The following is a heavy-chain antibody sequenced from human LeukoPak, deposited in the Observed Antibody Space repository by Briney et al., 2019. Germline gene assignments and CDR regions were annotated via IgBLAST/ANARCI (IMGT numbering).Heavy chain of an antibody. D-gene: IGHD5-18*01. CDR3: AKCGRGYSYGSFFDY. CDR2: ISSSSSYI. CDR1: GFTFSSYS. J-gene: IGHJ4*02. Sequence: GGSLRLSCAASGFTFSSYSMNWVRQAPGKGLEWVSSISSSSSYIYYADSVKGRFTISRDNAKNSLYLQMNSLRAEDTAVYYCAKCGRGYSYGSFFDYWGQGTLVTVSS. V-gene: IGHV3-21*01.